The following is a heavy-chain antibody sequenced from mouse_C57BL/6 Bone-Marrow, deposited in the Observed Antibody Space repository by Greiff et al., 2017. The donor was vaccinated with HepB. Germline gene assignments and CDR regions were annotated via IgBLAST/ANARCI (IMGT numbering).Heavy chain of an antibody. J-gene: IGHJ3*01. V-gene: IGHV5-17*01. D-gene: IGHD2-4*01. CDR3: ARLGDYDAAWFAY. CDR1: GFTFSDYG. Sequence: EVMLVESGGGLVKPGGSLKLSCAASGFTFSDYGMHWVRQAPEKGLEWVAYISSGSSTIYYADTVKGRFTISRDNAKNTLFLQMTSLRSEDTAMCYCARLGDYDAAWFAYWGQGTLVTVSA. CDR2: ISSGSSTI.